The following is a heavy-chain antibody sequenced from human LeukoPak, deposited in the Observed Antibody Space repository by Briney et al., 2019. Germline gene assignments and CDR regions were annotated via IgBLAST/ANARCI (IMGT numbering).Heavy chain of an antibody. CDR1: GFTFSSYG. J-gene: IGHJ6*03. D-gene: IGHD5-12*01. V-gene: IGHV3-30*02. CDR2: IRYDGSNK. Sequence: YLGGSLRLSCAASGFTFSSYGMHWVRQAPGKGLEWVAFIRYDGSNKYYADSVKGRFTISRDNSKNTLYLQMNSLRAEDTAVYYCAKVGWLRLVMYYYYYMDVWGKGTTVTISS. CDR3: AKVGWLRLVMYYYYYMDV.